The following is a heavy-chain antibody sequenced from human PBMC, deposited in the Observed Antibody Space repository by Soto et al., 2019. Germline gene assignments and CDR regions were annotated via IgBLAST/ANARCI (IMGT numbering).Heavy chain of an antibody. Sequence: QVQLQESGPGLVKPSGTLSLTCAVSGGSISSSNWWSWVRQPPGKGLEWIWEIYHSGSTNYNPSLKSRVTTAVDEFMNLCALKLSSVTPADTAVYYCASVPGYSSSWYVSGYFDYLVQGTLVTVSS. V-gene: IGHV4-4*02. CDR1: GGSISSSNW. J-gene: IGHJ4*02. CDR3: ASVPGYSSSWYVSGYFDY. CDR2: IYHSGST. D-gene: IGHD6-13*01.